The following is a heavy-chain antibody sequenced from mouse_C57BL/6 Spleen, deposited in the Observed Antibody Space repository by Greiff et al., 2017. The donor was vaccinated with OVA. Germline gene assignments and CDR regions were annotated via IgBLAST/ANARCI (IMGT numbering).Heavy chain of an antibody. V-gene: IGHV1-64*01. J-gene: IGHJ3*01. CDR2: IHPISGST. Sequence: QVQLQQPGAELVKPGASVKLSCKASGYTFTSYWMHWVKQRPGQGLEWIGMIHPISGSTNYNEKFKSKATLTVDKSSSTAYMQLSSLTSEDSADYSCGREDSSYGWFAYWGQGTLVTVSA. CDR3: GREDSSYGWFAY. CDR1: GYTFTSYW. D-gene: IGHD1-1*01.